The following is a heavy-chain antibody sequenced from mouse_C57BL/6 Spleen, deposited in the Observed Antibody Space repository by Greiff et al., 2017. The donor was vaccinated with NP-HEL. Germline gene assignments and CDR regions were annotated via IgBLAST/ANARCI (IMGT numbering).Heavy chain of an antibody. J-gene: IGHJ2*01. V-gene: IGHV1-82*01. CDR1: GYAFSSSW. D-gene: IGHD1-1*02. CDR2: IYPGDGDT. CDR3: AREDYGRY. Sequence: VQLQQSGPELVKPGASVKISCKASGYAFSSSWMNWVKQRPGKGLEWIGRIYPGDGDTNYNGKFKGKATLTADKSSSTAYMQLSSLTSEDSAVYFCAREDYGRYWGQVTTLTVSS.